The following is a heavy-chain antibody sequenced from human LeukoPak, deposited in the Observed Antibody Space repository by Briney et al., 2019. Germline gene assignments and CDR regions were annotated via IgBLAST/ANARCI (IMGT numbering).Heavy chain of an antibody. V-gene: IGHV4-59*01. Sequence: SETLSLTCTVSGGSIIDFYWSWIRQPPGMGLEWIGNIYFGGRTNYSPSLETRVTISVDTSKSQISLDLRSVTAAHAAVYYCARSPSLYTSTWKTPAAHVDLGGRGPLVSVSS. CDR3: ARSPSLYTSTWKTPAAHVDL. D-gene: IGHD6-13*01. CDR2: IYFGGRT. J-gene: IGHJ2*01. CDR1: GGSIIDFY.